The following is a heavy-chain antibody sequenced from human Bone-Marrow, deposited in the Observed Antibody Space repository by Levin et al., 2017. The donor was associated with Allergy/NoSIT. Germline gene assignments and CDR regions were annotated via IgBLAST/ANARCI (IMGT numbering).Heavy chain of an antibody. CDR1: GGSFSGYY. D-gene: IGHD2-2*01. V-gene: IGHV4-34*01. Sequence: SQTLSLTCAVYGGSFSGYYWSWIRQPPGKGLEWIGEINHSGSTNYNPSLKSRVTISVDTSKNQFSLKLSSVTAADTAVYYCARSHRYCSSTSCSNSFDYWGQGTLVTVSS. CDR3: ARSHRYCSSTSCSNSFDY. CDR2: INHSGST. J-gene: IGHJ4*02.